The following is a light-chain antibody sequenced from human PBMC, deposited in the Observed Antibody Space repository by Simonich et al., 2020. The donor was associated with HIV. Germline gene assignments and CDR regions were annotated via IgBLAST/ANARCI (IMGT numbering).Light chain of an antibody. CDR3: QQYYDTPYT. CDR1: RNILYNSNNKNY. Sequence: DIVMTQSPDSLAVSLGERATINCKSSRNILYNSNNKNYLAWYPQKPGQPPNLLIYWASTRESGVPDRFSASGSGTDFTLTISSLQSEDVAVYYCQQYYDTPYTFGQGTKLEIK. CDR2: WAS. V-gene: IGKV4-1*01. J-gene: IGKJ2*01.